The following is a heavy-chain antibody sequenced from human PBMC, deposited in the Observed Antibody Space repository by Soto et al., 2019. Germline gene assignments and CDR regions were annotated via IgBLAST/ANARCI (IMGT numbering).Heavy chain of an antibody. J-gene: IGHJ4*02. CDR3: VKAGNYDILTGYIDY. D-gene: IGHD3-9*01. V-gene: IGHV3-9*01. CDR1: GFTFDDYA. CDR2: IGWNSGSI. Sequence: EVQLVESGGGLVQPGRSLRLSCAASGFTFDDYAMHWVRQAPGKGLEWVSGIGWNSGSIGYADSVKGRFTISRDNAKNSLYLQMNSLRAEDTALYYCVKAGNYDILTGYIDYWGQGTLVTVSS.